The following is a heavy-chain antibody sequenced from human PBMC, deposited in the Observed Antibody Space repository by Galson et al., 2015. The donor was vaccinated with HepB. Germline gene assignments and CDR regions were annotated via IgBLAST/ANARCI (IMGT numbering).Heavy chain of an antibody. CDR2: IKADGREK. D-gene: IGHD3-10*01. CDR1: EFIFSMYC. V-gene: IGHV3-7*05. Sequence: SLRLSCAASEFIFSMYCMNWVRQAPGPGLEWVANIKADGREKNYVDSVKGRFPISRDNAKTSLYLQMNSLRAEDTAVYYCARVERGEWYSFYYNGMDVWGQGTTVTVSS. CDR3: ARVERGEWYSFYYNGMDV. J-gene: IGHJ6*02.